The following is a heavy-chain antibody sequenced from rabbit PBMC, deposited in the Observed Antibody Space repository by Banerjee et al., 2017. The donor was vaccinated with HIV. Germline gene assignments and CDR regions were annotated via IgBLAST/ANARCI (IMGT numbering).Heavy chain of an antibody. V-gene: IGHV1S47*01. CDR1: GFSLNNYG. Sequence: QEQLEESGGDLVKPEGSLTLTCTASGFSLNNYGMSWVRQAPGKGLEWVGHINVPATTWYASWAKGRFTISRSTSLNTVDLKMTSLTAADTATYFCAREDYGGYGFFDLWGPGTLVTVS. CDR2: INVPATT. D-gene: IGHD2-1*01. J-gene: IGHJ6*01. CDR3: AREDYGGYGFFDL.